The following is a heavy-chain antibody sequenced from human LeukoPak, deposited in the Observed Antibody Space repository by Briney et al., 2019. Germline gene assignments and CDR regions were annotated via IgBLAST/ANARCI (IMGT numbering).Heavy chain of an antibody. Sequence: PGGSVRLSCAASGFTFSSYWMSWVRQAPGKGLEWVANIKQDGSEKYYVDSVKGRFTISRDNAKNSLYLQMNSLRAEDTAVYYCASAYSGSYYYYYYYMDVWGKGTTVTVSS. CDR2: IKQDGSEK. D-gene: IGHD1-26*01. V-gene: IGHV3-7*01. CDR1: GFTFSSYW. CDR3: ASAYSGSYYYYYYYMDV. J-gene: IGHJ6*03.